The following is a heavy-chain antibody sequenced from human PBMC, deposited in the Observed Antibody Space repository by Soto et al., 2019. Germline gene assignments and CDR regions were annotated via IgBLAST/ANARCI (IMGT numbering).Heavy chain of an antibody. CDR1: GFTFSSYA. CDR2: ISGSGGST. V-gene: IGHV3-23*01. Sequence: PGGSLRLSCAASGFTFSSYAMSWVRQAPGKGLEWVSAISGSGGSTYYADSVKGRFTISRDNSKSTLYLQMNSLKTEDTAVYYCTTDPVTMIVVVPSSGWGQGTLVTVSS. J-gene: IGHJ4*02. D-gene: IGHD3-22*01. CDR3: TTDPVTMIVVVPSSG.